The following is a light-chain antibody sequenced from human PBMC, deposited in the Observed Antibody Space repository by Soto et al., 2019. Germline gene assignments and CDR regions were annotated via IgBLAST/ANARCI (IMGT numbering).Light chain of an antibody. Sequence: EVVMTQSPVTLSVSPGESATLSCRASQSVDGYLAWYQQKPGQAPRLLIYGASTRATGVTARFRGGGSGTDFSLTISRLEPEDFAVYYCQQRSNWPHFGQGTRLEIK. CDR1: QSVDGY. CDR3: QQRSNWPH. CDR2: GAS. V-gene: IGKV3-11*01. J-gene: IGKJ5*01.